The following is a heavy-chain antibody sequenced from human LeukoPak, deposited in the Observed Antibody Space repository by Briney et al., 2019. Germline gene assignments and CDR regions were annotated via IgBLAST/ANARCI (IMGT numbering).Heavy chain of an antibody. Sequence: HPGGSLRLSCTASGFTFGDYAMSWVRQAPGKGLEWVAVISYDGSNKYYADSVKGRFTISRDNSKNTLYLQMNSLRAEDTAVYYCVKSGADDYSNSRPFDYWGQGTLVTVSS. CDR1: GFTFGDYA. D-gene: IGHD4-11*01. V-gene: IGHV3-30*04. CDR3: VKSGADDYSNSRPFDY. J-gene: IGHJ4*02. CDR2: ISYDGSNK.